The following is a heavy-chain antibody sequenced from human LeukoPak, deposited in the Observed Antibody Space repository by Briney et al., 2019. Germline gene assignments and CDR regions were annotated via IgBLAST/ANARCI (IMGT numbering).Heavy chain of an antibody. Sequence: GGSLRLSCAASGFTFSNYWMRWVRQAAGKGLEWESRINRDGSSTNYADSVKGRFTVSRDNAKTTLYLHMNSLRAEDTAVYYCTRETAEFDYWGQGTLVTVSS. CDR2: INRDGSST. D-gene: IGHD2-21*02. CDR1: GFTFSNYW. J-gene: IGHJ4*02. V-gene: IGHV3-74*01. CDR3: TRETAEFDY.